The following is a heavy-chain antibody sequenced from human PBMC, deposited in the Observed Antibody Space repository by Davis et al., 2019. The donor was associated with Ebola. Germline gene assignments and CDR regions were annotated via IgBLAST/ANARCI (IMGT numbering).Heavy chain of an antibody. V-gene: IGHV3-23*01. J-gene: IGHJ4*02. Sequence: PGGSLRLSCAASGFTFSSYAMSWVRQAPGKGLEWVSGISGSGGSTYYADSVKGRFTISRDNSKNTLYLQMNSLRAEDTAVYYCANRKGNYFDYWGQGTLVTVSS. CDR3: ANRKGNYFDY. CDR2: ISGSGGST. CDR1: GFTFSSYA.